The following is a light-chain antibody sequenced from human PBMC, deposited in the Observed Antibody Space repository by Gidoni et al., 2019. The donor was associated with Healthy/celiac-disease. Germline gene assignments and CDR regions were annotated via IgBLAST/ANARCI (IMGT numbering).Light chain of an antibody. CDR3: CSYAGSSTFLV. CDR2: EVS. Sequence: QSALTQPASVAGSPGQSITISCTGTSSDVGSYNLVSWYQQHPGKAPKLMIYEVSKRPSGVSNRFSGSKSGNTASLTLSGLQAEDESDYYCCSYAGSSTFLVFGGGTKLTXL. J-gene: IGLJ3*02. CDR1: SSDVGSYNL. V-gene: IGLV2-23*02.